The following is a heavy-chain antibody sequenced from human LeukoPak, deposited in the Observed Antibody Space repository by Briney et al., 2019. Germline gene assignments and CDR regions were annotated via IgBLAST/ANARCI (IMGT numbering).Heavy chain of an antibody. Sequence: SETLSLTCTVSGYSISSGYYWGWIRQPPGQGLEWIGSIYHSGSTYYNPSLKSRVTISVDTSKNQFSLKLSSVTAADTAVYYCARGHYFDYWGQGTLVTVSS. CDR3: ARGHYFDY. CDR1: GYSISSGYY. V-gene: IGHV4-38-2*02. CDR2: IYHSGST. J-gene: IGHJ4*02.